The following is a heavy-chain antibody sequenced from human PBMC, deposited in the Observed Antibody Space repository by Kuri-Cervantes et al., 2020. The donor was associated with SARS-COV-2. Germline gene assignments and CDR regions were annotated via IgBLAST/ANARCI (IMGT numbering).Heavy chain of an antibody. J-gene: IGHJ4*02. CDR1: GFTFSDYY. D-gene: IGHD2-2*01. CDR2: ISYDGSNK. Sequence: GGSLRLSCAASGFTFSDYYMTWIRQAPGKGLEWVAVISYDGSNKYYADSVKGRFTISRDNSKNTLYLQMNSLRAEDTAVYYCANWGGRVVPAATRPFDYWGQGTLVTVSS. V-gene: IGHV3-30-3*01. CDR3: ANWGGRVVPAATRPFDY.